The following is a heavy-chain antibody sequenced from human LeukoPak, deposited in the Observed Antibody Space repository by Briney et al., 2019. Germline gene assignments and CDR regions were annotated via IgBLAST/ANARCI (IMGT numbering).Heavy chain of an antibody. CDR2: IYPGDSDT. V-gene: IGHV5-51*01. J-gene: IGHJ4*02. CDR1: GYSFTSYW. Sequence: GESLKISCKGSGYSFTSYWIGWVRHMPGKGLEWMGIIYPGDSDTRYSPSFQGQVTISADKSISTAYLQWSSLKASDTAMYYCARHKGDYDFWSGPIGDYWGQGTLVTVSS. CDR3: ARHKGDYDFWSGPIGDY. D-gene: IGHD3-3*01.